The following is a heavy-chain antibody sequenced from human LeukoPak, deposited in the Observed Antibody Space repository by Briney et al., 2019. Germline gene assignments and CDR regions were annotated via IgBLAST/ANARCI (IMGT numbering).Heavy chain of an antibody. CDR3: ARDRGTMVRGSGMDV. Sequence: SVKVSCKAFGGTFSSYAISWVRQAPGQGLEWMGGIIPIFGTANYAQKFQGRVTITADESTSTAYMELSSLRSEDTAVYYCARDRGTMVRGSGMDVWGKGTTVTVSS. CDR1: GGTFSSYA. D-gene: IGHD3-10*01. V-gene: IGHV1-69*01. CDR2: IIPIFGTA. J-gene: IGHJ6*04.